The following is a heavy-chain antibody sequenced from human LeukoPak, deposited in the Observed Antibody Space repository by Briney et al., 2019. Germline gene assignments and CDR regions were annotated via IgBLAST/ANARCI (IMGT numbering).Heavy chain of an antibody. J-gene: IGHJ4*02. CDR1: GFTFRSYW. Sequence: QPGGSLRLSRAASGFTFRSYWMHWVRQAPGKGLVWVSRISPDGTGTNYADSVKGRFTISRDNAKNTLYLQMNSLRVEDTAVYYCATVGMGATIGYWGQGTLVTVSS. CDR3: ATVGMGATIGY. D-gene: IGHD1-26*01. V-gene: IGHV3-74*01. CDR2: ISPDGTGT.